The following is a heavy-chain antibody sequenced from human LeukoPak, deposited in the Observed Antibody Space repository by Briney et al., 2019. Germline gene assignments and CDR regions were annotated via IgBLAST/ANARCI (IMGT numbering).Heavy chain of an antibody. Sequence: GGSLRLSCAASGFTFTTYMMNWVRQTPGKGLEWVSYISSDGGAVYYADSVKGRFTISRDNAQTSLYLQMNNLRAEDTAVYYCVRELAYWGQGALVTVSS. CDR2: ISSDGGAV. J-gene: IGHJ4*02. CDR3: VRELAY. CDR1: GFTFTTYM. V-gene: IGHV3-48*01.